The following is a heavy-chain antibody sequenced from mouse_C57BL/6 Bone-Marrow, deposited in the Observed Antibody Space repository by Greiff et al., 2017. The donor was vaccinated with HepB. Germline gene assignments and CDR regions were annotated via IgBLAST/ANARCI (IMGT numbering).Heavy chain of an antibody. J-gene: IGHJ2*01. CDR2: IYPRSGNT. CDR3: AREGDTTVVAYYFDY. V-gene: IGHV1-81*01. Sequence: QVQLQQSGAELARPGASVKLSCKASGYTFTSYGISWVKQRTGQGLEWIGEIYPRSGNTYYNEKFKGKATLTADKYSSTAYMELRSLTSEDSAVYFCAREGDTTVVAYYFDYWGQGTTLTVSS. CDR1: GYTFTSYG. D-gene: IGHD1-1*01.